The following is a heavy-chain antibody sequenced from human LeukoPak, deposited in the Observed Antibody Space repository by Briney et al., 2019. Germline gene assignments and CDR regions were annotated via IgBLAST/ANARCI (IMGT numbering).Heavy chain of an antibody. Sequence: GGSLRLSCAASGFTFSNAWMSWVRQAPGKGLEWVGRITRKSDGGTTDYAAPVKGRFTISRDDSKNMLYLQMDSLNTYHSGVYFFPGDFDLGGQGTVVSV. CDR3: PGDFDL. CDR2: ITRKSDGGTT. D-gene: IGHD3-10*01. J-gene: IGHJ5*02. CDR1: GFTFSNAW. V-gene: IGHV3-15*01.